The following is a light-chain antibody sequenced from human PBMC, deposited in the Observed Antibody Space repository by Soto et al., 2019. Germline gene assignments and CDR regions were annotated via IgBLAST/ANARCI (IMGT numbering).Light chain of an antibody. CDR3: QQYGSSSWT. Sequence: EIVFTQSPGTLSLSPGERATLSCRASQSVSSSYLAWYQQQPGQAPRLLIYGASSRATGIPDRFSGSGSGTDFTLTISRLEPEDFAVYYCQQYGSSSWTFGQGTKV. J-gene: IGKJ1*01. V-gene: IGKV3-20*01. CDR2: GAS. CDR1: QSVSSSY.